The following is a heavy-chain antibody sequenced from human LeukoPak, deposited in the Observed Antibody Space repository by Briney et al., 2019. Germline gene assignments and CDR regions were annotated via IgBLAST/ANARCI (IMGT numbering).Heavy chain of an antibody. CDR2: INHSGST. J-gene: IGHJ4*02. D-gene: IGHD3-10*01. CDR1: GGSFSGYY. Sequence: PSETLSLTCAVYGGSFSGYYWSWIRQPPGKGLEWIGEINHSGSTNYNPSLKSRVTISVDTSKNQFSLKLSSVTAADTAVYYCASGTKLMQHSYYYGSGNLDYWGQGTLVTVSS. V-gene: IGHV4-34*01. CDR3: ASGTKLMQHSYYYGSGNLDY.